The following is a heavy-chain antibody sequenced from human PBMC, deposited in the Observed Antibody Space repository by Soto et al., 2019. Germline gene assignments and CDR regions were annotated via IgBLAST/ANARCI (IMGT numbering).Heavy chain of an antibody. CDR1: GFTFDDYA. V-gene: IGHV3-9*01. J-gene: IGHJ4*02. CDR2: ISWNSDMI. Sequence: SLRLSGAASGFTFDDYAMHWVRQGPGKGLEWVSGISWNSDMITYADSVKGRFTVSRDNAKNSLDLEMNSLRVEDTALYYCVKDTYILVGATHLDSWGQGTLVTVSS. D-gene: IGHD1-26*01. CDR3: VKDTYILVGATHLDS.